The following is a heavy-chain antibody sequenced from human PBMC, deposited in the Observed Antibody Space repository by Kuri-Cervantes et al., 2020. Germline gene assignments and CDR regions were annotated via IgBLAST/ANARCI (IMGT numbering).Heavy chain of an antibody. V-gene: IGHV3-7*01. Sequence: GESLKISCAASGFTVSSNYMSWVRQAPGKGLEWVANINQDGSEEFYVDSVRGRFTISRDNAKNSVHLQMNSLRAEDTAVYYCAREGDVVVVPADKGGFDYWGQGTLVTVSS. D-gene: IGHD2-2*01. CDR3: AREGDVVVVPADKGGFDY. CDR1: GFTVSSNY. CDR2: INQDGSEE. J-gene: IGHJ4*02.